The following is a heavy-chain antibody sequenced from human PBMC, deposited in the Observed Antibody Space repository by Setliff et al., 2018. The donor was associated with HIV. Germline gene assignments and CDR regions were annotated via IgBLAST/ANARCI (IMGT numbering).Heavy chain of an antibody. J-gene: IGHJ6*02. CDR3: ARDCRVGWVFTYGMDV. CDR1: GFTFSPYW. V-gene: IGHV3-74*01. D-gene: IGHD6-13*01. CDR2: INIDGSST. Sequence: PGGSLRLSCAASGFTFSPYWMHWVRQAPGKGLVWVSRINIDGSSTNYADSVKGRFTISRDNSRNTLFLQMNSLRPEDTAVYYCARDCRVGWVFTYGMDVWGQGTLVTVSS.